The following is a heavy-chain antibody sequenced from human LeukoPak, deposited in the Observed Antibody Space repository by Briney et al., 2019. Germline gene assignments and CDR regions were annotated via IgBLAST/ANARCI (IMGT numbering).Heavy chain of an antibody. CDR2: IYYSGST. V-gene: IGHV4-39*01. CDR1: GGSISSSSYY. Sequence: SETLSLTCTVSGGSISSSSYYWGWIRQPPGKGLEWIGSIYYSGSTYYNPSLKSRVTISVDTSKNQFSLKLSSVTAADTAVYYCAILILSADYFDYWGQGTLVTVSS. CDR3: AILILSADYFDY. D-gene: IGHD2/OR15-2a*01. J-gene: IGHJ4*02.